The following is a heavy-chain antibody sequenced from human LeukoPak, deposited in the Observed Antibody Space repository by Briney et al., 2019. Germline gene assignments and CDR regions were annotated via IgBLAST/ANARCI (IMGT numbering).Heavy chain of an antibody. Sequence: SETLSLTCNVSGGSISGYHWSWIRQPPGKGLEWLGYIYYSGSTNYNPSLKSRVTISVDTSKNQFSLKLSSVTAADTAVYYCARAIPGYSSSWFPANWFDPWGQGTLVTLSS. CDR1: GGSISGYH. D-gene: IGHD6-13*01. CDR2: IYYSGST. V-gene: IGHV4-59*01. CDR3: ARAIPGYSSSWFPANWFDP. J-gene: IGHJ5*02.